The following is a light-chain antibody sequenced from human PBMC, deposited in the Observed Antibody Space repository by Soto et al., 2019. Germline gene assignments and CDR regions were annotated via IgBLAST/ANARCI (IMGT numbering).Light chain of an antibody. CDR2: DVN. V-gene: IGLV2-11*01. J-gene: IGLJ3*02. CDR3: RSYAGTYTWV. CDR1: SSDVGGYKY. Sequence: QSALTQPRSVSGSPGQSVTISCTGTSSDVGGYKYVSWYQQYPGKAPQLMIYDVNERPSGVPYRFSGSKSGNTASLTISGLQAEYQADYYCRSYAGTYTWVFGGGTKLTV.